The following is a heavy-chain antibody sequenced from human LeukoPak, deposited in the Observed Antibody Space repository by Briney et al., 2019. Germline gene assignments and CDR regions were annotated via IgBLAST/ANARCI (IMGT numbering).Heavy chain of an antibody. CDR3: AEDMSEDVDTAMVIDY. CDR2: ISWNSGSI. D-gene: IGHD5-18*01. V-gene: IGHV3-9*01. CDR1: GFTFDDYA. Sequence: PGGSLRLSCAASGFTFDDYAMHWVRQAPGKGLEWVSGISWNSGSIGYADSVKGRFTISRDNAKNSLYLQMNSLRAEDTALYYCAEDMSEDVDTAMVIDYWGQGTLVTVSS. J-gene: IGHJ4*02.